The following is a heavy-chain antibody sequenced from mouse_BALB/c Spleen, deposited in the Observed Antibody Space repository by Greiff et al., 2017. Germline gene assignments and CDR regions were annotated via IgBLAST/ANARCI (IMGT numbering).Heavy chain of an antibody. CDR1: GYSFTGYY. V-gene: IGHV1S34*01. CDR2: ISCYNGAT. CDR3: ARSGDGYYPFAY. J-gene: IGHJ3*01. D-gene: IGHD2-3*01. Sequence: LVKTGASVKISCKASGYSFTGYYMHWVKQSHGKSLEWIGYISCYNGATSYNQKFKGKATFTVDTSFSPAYMQFNSLTSEDSAVYYCARSGDGYYPFAYWGQGTLVTVSA.